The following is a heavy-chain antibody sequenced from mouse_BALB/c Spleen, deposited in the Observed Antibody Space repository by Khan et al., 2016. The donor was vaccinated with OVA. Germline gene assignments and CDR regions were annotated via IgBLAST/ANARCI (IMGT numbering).Heavy chain of an antibody. CDR2: ISYSGNT. V-gene: IGHV3-2*02. CDR1: GYSITSDYA. J-gene: IGHJ2*02. CDR3: GRVYGGDFDY. D-gene: IGHD1-1*01. Sequence: EVELVESGPGLVKPSQSLSLTCTVTGYSITSDYAWNWIRQFPGNKLEWMGFISYSGNTKYNPSLKSRFSITRDTSKNQFFLPLNSVTTEDTATYYCGRVYGGDFDYWGQGTSLTVSS.